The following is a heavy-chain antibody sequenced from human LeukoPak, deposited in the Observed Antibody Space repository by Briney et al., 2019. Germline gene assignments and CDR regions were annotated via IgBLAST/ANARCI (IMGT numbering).Heavy chain of an antibody. CDR3: ARAVRRRDYGDSHEHDY. Sequence: SVKVSCKASGGTFSSYGISWMRQAPGQGLEWMGGIIPIFGTANYAQKFQGRVTITADESTSTAYMELSTLRSEDTAVYYCARAVRRRDYGDSHEHDYWGQGTLVTVSS. J-gene: IGHJ4*02. D-gene: IGHD4-17*01. CDR2: IIPIFGTA. CDR1: GGTFSSYG. V-gene: IGHV1-69*01.